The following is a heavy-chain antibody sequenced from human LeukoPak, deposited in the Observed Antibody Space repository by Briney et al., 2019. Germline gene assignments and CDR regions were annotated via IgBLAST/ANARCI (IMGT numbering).Heavy chain of an antibody. Sequence: ASVKVSCKASGGTFSSYAISWVRQAPGQGLEWMGGIIPIFGTANYAQKFQGRVTITADESTSTAYMELSSLRSEDTAVYYCAREAEYSYGTHFDYWGQGILVTVSS. CDR2: IIPIFGTA. V-gene: IGHV1-69*13. CDR3: AREAEYSYGTHFDY. CDR1: GGTFSSYA. J-gene: IGHJ4*02. D-gene: IGHD5-18*01.